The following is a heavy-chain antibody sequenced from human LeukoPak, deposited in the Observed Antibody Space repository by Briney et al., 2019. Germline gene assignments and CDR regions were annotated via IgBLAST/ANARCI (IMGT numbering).Heavy chain of an antibody. CDR1: GFTFSSHS. CDR3: AHAPQVATVTLYYYYGMDV. V-gene: IGHV3-21*04. CDR2: NSSSSSYM. Sequence: GGSLRLSCAASGFTFSSHSMNYVRQAPGKGPECVSSNSSSSSYMFYADSVKGRFTISRANSKNTLYLQMNSLRAEETAVYYCAHAPQVATVTLYYYYGMDVWGQGTTVTVSS. J-gene: IGHJ6*02. D-gene: IGHD4-17*01.